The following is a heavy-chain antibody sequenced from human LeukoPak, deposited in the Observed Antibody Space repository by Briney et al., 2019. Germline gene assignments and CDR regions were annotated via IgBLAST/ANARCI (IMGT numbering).Heavy chain of an antibody. CDR1: GYTFTNYA. D-gene: IGHD5-18*01. CDR2: INTNTGDP. Sequence: ASVKVSCKASGYTFTNYAMNWVRQAPGQGLEWMGWINTNTGDPMYAQGFTGRFVFSLDTSVSTAYLQISGLEAEDTAVYYCAKDPGIQLCLTRVDYWGQEPPVPVSS. J-gene: IGHJ4*02. V-gene: IGHV7-4-1*02. CDR3: AKDPGIQLCLTRVDY.